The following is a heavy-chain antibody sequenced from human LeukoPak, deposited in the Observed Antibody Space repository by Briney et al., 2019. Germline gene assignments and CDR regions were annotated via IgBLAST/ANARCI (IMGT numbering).Heavy chain of an antibody. D-gene: IGHD6-13*01. CDR2: LHYGGST. CDR3: ARGYSTSWTYYFDY. Sequence: PSETLSPTCTVSDGAITGYYWGWIRQPPGKGLDWIGHLHYGGSTNYNPSLKSRVTISVDTSKNHFSLKLSSVTAADTAVYYCARGYSTSWTYYFDYWGQGALVTVSS. J-gene: IGHJ4*02. CDR1: DGAITGYY. V-gene: IGHV4-59*01.